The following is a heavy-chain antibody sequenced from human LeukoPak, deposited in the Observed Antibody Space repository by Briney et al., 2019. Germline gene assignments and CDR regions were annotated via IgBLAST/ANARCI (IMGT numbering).Heavy chain of an antibody. J-gene: IGHJ3*02. CDR1: RCILTRYH. CDR3: ARPAGNDRFEVFAI. Sequence: ASVKVSYKPSRCILTRYHMLWVRQPASHRLEGMGWSSSISGGTNTPQNFQGRVTMTRATSISTAYMELSSLRSDDTAVYSGARPAGNDRFEVFAIWGQGSMVTVSS. V-gene: IGHV1-2*02. CDR2: SSSISGGT. D-gene: IGHD3-22*01.